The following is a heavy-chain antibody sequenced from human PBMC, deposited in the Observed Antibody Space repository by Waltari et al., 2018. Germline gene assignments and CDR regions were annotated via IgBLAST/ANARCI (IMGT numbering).Heavy chain of an antibody. V-gene: IGHV1-69-2*01. Sequence: DVQLVQSGAEVKKPGATVKISCKISGFTFTDYYIHWVQQAPGKGLKWVGLVDPEDGETVYAGNFQGRVTITADTLTDTAFMEVDTLRSEDTAVYYCAGDPDDSSRVPWGQGTLVTVSS. CDR2: VDPEDGET. D-gene: IGHD3-22*01. CDR1: GFTFTDYY. CDR3: AGDPDDSSRVP. J-gene: IGHJ4*02.